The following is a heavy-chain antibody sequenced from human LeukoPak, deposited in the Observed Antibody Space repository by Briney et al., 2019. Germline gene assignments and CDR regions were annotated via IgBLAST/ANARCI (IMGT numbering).Heavy chain of an antibody. Sequence: RGSLRLSCAASGFTFHDYDMSWVRQSPGKGLEWVSGINWNGDRTSYADSVKGRFTISRDNAKKSLYLQMNSLRAEDTALYYCARRDYYGSGSPDFWGQGTLVTVSS. CDR3: ARRDYYGSGSPDF. J-gene: IGHJ4*02. CDR2: INWNGDRT. V-gene: IGHV3-20*04. D-gene: IGHD3-10*01. CDR1: GFTFHDYD.